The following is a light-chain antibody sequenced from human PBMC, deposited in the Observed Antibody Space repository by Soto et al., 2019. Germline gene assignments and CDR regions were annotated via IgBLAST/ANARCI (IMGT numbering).Light chain of an antibody. V-gene: IGKV1-6*01. Sequence: AIQMTQSPSSLSASVGDRVTITCRASQGIRNELGWYQQKPGKAPKLLLYGASSLQSGVPSRFSGSGSGTDFSLTISSLQPEDFATYYCLQVYTYPYTFGQGTKLEIK. J-gene: IGKJ2*01. CDR1: QGIRNE. CDR2: GAS. CDR3: LQVYTYPYT.